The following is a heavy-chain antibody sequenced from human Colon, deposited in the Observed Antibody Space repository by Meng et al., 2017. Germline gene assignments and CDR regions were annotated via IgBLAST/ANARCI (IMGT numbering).Heavy chain of an antibody. Sequence: EVQVVESVVGLVHPGVSLRLSCAASGFTFSSYWIHWVRQAPGKGLVWVSRISPDGSIANYADSVKGRFTISRDNAKNTAHLHRNGLRAEDTALYYCARDMHGADDYWGQGTLVTVSS. CDR3: ARDMHGADDY. V-gene: IGHV3-74*01. D-gene: IGHD3-10*01. CDR2: ISPDGSIA. CDR1: GFTFSSYW. J-gene: IGHJ4*02.